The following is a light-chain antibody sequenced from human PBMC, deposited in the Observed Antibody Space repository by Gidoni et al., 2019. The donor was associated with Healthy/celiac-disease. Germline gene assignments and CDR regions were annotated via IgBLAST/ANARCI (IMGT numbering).Light chain of an antibody. V-gene: IGLV1-44*01. CDR2: SNN. Sequence: QSVLTQPPSASGTPGQRVTIPCSGSSSNIGSNTVNWYQQLPGTAPKLLIYSNNQRPPGVPDRFSGSKSGTSASLAISGLQSEDEADYYCAAWDDSLNVVFGGGTKLTVL. CDR1: SSNIGSNT. CDR3: AAWDDSLNVV. J-gene: IGLJ2*01.